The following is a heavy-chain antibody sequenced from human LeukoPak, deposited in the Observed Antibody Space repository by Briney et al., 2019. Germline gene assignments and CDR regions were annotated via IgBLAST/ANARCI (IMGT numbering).Heavy chain of an antibody. CDR3: ASHSSSWRYYFDY. CDR1: GGTFSSYA. Sequence: ASVNVSCKASGGTFSSYAISWVRQAPGQGLEWMGRIIPIFGTANYAQKFQGRVTITTDESTSTAYMELSSLRSEDTAVYYCASHSSSWRYYFDYWGQGTLVTVSS. J-gene: IGHJ4*02. V-gene: IGHV1-69*05. CDR2: IIPIFGTA. D-gene: IGHD6-13*01.